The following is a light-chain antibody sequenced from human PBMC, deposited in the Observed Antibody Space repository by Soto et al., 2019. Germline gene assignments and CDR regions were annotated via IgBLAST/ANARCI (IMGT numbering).Light chain of an antibody. CDR2: GAS. CDR1: QIVSSSY. J-gene: IGKJ1*01. Sequence: EIVLTQSPGTLSLSPGERATLSCRATQIVSSSYLAWYQQKPGQAPRLLIYGASNRATGIPDRFSGSGSGIDFTLSISRLESEDFAVYYCQHYGSSPPWTFGQGTKVEIK. V-gene: IGKV3-20*01. CDR3: QHYGSSPPWT.